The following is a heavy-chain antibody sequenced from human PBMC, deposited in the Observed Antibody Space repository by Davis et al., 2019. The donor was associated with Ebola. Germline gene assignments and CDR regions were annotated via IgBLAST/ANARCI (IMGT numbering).Heavy chain of an antibody. Sequence: SETLSLTCTVSGGSISSGGYYWSWVRQPPGKGLEWIGEINHSGSTNYNPSLKSRVTISVDTSKNQFSLKLSSVTAADTAVYYCARGGCSYGYYYYYYYMDVWGKGTTVTVSS. CDR3: ARGGCSYGYYYYYYYMDV. V-gene: IGHV4-39*07. CDR1: GGSISSGGYY. J-gene: IGHJ6*03. D-gene: IGHD5-18*01. CDR2: INHSGST.